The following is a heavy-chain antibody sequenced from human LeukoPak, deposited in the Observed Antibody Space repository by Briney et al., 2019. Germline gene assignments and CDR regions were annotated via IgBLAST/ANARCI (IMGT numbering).Heavy chain of an antibody. V-gene: IGHV3-21*01. D-gene: IGHD2-2*01. J-gene: IGHJ6*02. CDR3: ASHIVVVTAIRYYAMDV. Sequence: GGSLRLSCAASGFSFGSYVMNWVRQAPGKGLEWVSSITTSSSYIYYADSVKGRFTVSRDNAKNSLYLQMNSLRAEDTAVHHCASHIVVVTAIRYYAMDVWGQGTTVTVSS. CDR1: GFSFGSYV. CDR2: ITTSSSYI.